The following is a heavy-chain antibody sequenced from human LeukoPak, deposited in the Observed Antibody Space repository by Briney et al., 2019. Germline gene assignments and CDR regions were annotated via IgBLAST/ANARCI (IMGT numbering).Heavy chain of an antibody. CDR3: ARGAPVGAAAATTAEYYFDY. CDR1: GGTFTSYA. Sequence: SVKVSCTASGGTFTSYAISWVRQAPGHGLEWMGGIIPIFGTANYVQKFQGRVTITTDETTSTAYIELSNLRSEDTAVYYCARGAPVGAAAATTAEYYFDYWGQGTLVTVSS. V-gene: IGHV1-69*05. CDR2: IIPIFGTA. D-gene: IGHD6-13*01. J-gene: IGHJ4*02.